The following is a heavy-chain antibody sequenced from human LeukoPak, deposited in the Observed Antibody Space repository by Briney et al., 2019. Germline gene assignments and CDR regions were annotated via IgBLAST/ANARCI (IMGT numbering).Heavy chain of an antibody. V-gene: IGHV4-61*02. J-gene: IGHJ4*02. CDR3: ARDYYDSSGYYPGWGY. D-gene: IGHD3-22*01. CDR2: IYASGST. Sequence: SETLSLTCTVSGGSISSGSYYWSWIRQPAGKGLKWIGRIYASGSTNYNPSLKSRVTISVDTSKNQFSLKLSSVTAADTAVYYCARDYYDSSGYYPGWGYWGQGTLVTVSS. CDR1: GGSISSGSYY.